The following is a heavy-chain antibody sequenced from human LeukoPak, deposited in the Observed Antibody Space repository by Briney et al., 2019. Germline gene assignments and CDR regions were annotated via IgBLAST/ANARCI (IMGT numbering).Heavy chain of an antibody. CDR2: ISYDGSNK. Sequence: GGSLRLSCAASGFTFSSYGMHWVRQDPGKGLEWVAAISYDGSNKYYADSVKGRSTISRDNSKNTLYLQKNTLTAEDTAVYYCAKGIGRCSYYRYYYYYGMYVWGQGTTVTVSS. J-gene: IGHJ6*02. CDR1: GFTFSSYG. CDR3: AKGIGRCSYYRYYYYYGMYV. V-gene: IGHV3-30*18. D-gene: IGHD3-10*01.